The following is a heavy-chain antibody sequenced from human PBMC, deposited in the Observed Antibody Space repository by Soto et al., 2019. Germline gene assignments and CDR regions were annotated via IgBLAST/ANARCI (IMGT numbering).Heavy chain of an antibody. V-gene: IGHV3-49*03. D-gene: IGHD4-17*01. CDR1: GFTFGDYA. CDR2: IRSKAYGGTT. CDR3: TRELIHDYGDSRWFDP. J-gene: IGHJ5*02. Sequence: GGSLRLSCTASGFTFGDYAMSWFRQAPGKGLEWVGFIRSKAYGGTTEYAASVKGRFTISRDDSKSIAYLQMNSLKTEDTAVYHCTRELIHDYGDSRWFDPWGQGTLVTAPQ.